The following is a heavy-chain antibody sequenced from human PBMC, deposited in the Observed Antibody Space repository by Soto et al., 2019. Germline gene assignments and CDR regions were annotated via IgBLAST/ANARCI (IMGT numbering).Heavy chain of an antibody. CDR3: ATGNVDSMLEY. Sequence: SETLSLTCVVSDGSISTYDWWTWVRQPPGKGLEWIGKMFHSGGADYSPPLKSRVTISADSPKNHFSLRLTAVTAADTAVYYCATGNVDSMLEYWGQGTQVTVSS. CDR1: DGSISTYDW. V-gene: IGHV4-4*02. J-gene: IGHJ4*02. CDR2: MFHSGGA. D-gene: IGHD3-3*01.